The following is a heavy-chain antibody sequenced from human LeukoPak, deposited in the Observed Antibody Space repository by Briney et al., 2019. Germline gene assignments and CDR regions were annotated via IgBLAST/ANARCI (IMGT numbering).Heavy chain of an antibody. CDR1: EFTFSTYS. CDR3: ARGENNYGYYYFDY. CDR2: ISSSSSYI. V-gene: IGHV3-21*01. D-gene: IGHD5-18*01. Sequence: GGSLRLSCAASEFTFSTYSMNWVRQAPGKGLEWVSSISSSSSYIYYADSVKGRFTISRDNAKNSLYLQMNSLRAEDTAVYYCARGENNYGYYYFDYWGQGTLVTASS. J-gene: IGHJ4*02.